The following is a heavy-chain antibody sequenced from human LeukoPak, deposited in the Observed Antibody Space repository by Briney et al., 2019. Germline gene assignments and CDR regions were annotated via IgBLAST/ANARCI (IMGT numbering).Heavy chain of an antibody. CDR3: ATGSGSYSPYFDY. CDR2: FDPEDGET. Sequence: GASVNVSCKFSVYTXTELSMHGVRQAPGKGLEGMGGFDPEDGETIYAQKLQGRVTMTEDKSTETAYMELSSLRSEDTAVYYCATGSGSYSPYFDYWGQGTLVTVSS. CDR1: VYTXTELS. J-gene: IGHJ4*02. D-gene: IGHD3-10*01. V-gene: IGHV1-24*01.